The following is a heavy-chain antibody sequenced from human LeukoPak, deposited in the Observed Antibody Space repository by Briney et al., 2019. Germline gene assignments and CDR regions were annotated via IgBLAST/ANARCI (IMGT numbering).Heavy chain of an antibody. CDR1: GFTFSSYE. D-gene: IGHD4-17*01. V-gene: IGHV3-48*03. J-gene: IGHJ4*02. CDR2: ISSSGSTI. Sequence: PPGGSLRLSCAASGFTFSSYEMNWVRRAPGKGLEWVSYISSSGSTIYYADSVKGRFTISRDNAKNSLYLQMNSLRAEDTAVYYCARDSRSDYGDYGGDYWGQGTLVTVSS. CDR3: ARDSRSDYGDYGGDY.